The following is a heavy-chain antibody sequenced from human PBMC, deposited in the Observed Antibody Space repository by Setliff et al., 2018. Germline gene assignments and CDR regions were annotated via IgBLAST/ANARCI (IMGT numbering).Heavy chain of an antibody. J-gene: IGHJ5*02. CDR2: ISGSGGST. Sequence: PGGSLRLSCAASGSGFTFSSYAMSWVRQAPGKGLEWVSVISGSGGSTYYADSVKGRFTISRDNSKNTLYLQMNSLRAEDTAVYYCAKGGLYSSGRFDPWGQGTLVTVPQ. V-gene: IGHV3-23*01. CDR3: AKGGLYSSGRFDP. D-gene: IGHD6-19*01. CDR1: GSGFTFSSYA.